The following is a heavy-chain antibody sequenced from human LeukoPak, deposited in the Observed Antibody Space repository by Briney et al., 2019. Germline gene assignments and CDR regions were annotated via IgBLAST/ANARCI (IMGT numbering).Heavy chain of an antibody. CDR2: ISSSSSYI. CDR3: ARRGYGIAAAGFD. D-gene: IGHD6-13*01. J-gene: IGHJ4*02. V-gene: IGHV3-21*04. Sequence: GGSLRLSCAASGFTFSSYNINWVRQAPGKGLEWASSISSSSSYIYYADSVKGRFTISRDNTKNSLYLQMNSLRAEDTVVYYCARRGYGIAAAGFDWGQGTLVTVSS. CDR1: GFTFSSYN.